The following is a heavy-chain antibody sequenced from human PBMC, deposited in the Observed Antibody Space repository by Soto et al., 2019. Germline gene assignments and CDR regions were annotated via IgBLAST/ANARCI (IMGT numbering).Heavy chain of an antibody. D-gene: IGHD3-16*01. CDR2: ISYDGSHK. CDR1: GFTFSSYA. Sequence: PGGSLRLSCAASGFTFSSYAMHWVSQAQGKGLGWVAVISYDGSHKYYADSVTGRFTISRDNSKNTLYLQMNSLRAEDTAVYYCASVLLGGVYYYYGIDVWGQGTMVTVSS. CDR3: ASVLLGGVYYYYGIDV. J-gene: IGHJ6*02. V-gene: IGHV3-30-3*01.